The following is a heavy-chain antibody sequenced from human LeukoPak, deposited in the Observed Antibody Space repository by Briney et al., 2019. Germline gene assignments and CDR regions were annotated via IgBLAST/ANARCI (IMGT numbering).Heavy chain of an antibody. CDR3: SRDLNYYGMDV. CDR2: ISAYNGNT. CDR1: GYTCTSYG. Sequence: GASVKVSCKASGYTCTSYGISWVRQAPGQGLEWMGWISAYNGNTNYAQKLQGRVTMTTDTSTSTAYMERRSLRSDDTAVYYWSRDLNYYGMDVWGQGTTVTVSS. V-gene: IGHV1-18*01. J-gene: IGHJ6*02.